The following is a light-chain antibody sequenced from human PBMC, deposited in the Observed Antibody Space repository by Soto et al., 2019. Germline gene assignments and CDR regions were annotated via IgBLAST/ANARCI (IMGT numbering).Light chain of an antibody. V-gene: IGKV1-33*01. CDR2: DAS. CDR1: QAIGNF. J-gene: IGKJ5*01. CDR3: QQYGSLPIT. Sequence: DIQMTQSPSSLSASIGDRVTISCQASQAIGNFLNWYQQKPGKAPYLLIYDASNLDTGVSSRFSGSGSGRDFSFTITSLQPDDVATYFCQQYGSLPITFGQGTRLDMK.